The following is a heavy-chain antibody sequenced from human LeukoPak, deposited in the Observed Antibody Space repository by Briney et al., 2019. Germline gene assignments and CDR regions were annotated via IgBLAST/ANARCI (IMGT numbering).Heavy chain of an antibody. J-gene: IGHJ4*02. CDR1: GFTFSSYW. V-gene: IGHV3-7*01. CDR2: IKQDGSEK. Sequence: PGGSLRLSCAGSGFTFSSYWMSWVRQAPGKGLEWVANIKQDGSEKYYVDSVKGRFTISRDNAKNSLYLQMNSLRAEDTAVYYCARDRPFDYWGQGTLVTVSS. CDR3: ARDRPFDY.